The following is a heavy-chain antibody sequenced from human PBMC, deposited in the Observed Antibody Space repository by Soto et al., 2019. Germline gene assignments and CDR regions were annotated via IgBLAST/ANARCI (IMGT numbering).Heavy chain of an antibody. Sequence: GGSLRLSCAASGFTFSSYAMSWVRQAPGKGLEWVSAISGSGGSTYYADSVKGRFTISRDNSKNTLYLQMNSLRAEDTAVYYCAKNSLSPLSSTSWYYWGQGTLVIVSS. D-gene: IGHD2-2*01. CDR1: GFTFSSYA. CDR2: ISGSGGST. J-gene: IGHJ4*02. CDR3: AKNSLSPLSSTSWYY. V-gene: IGHV3-23*01.